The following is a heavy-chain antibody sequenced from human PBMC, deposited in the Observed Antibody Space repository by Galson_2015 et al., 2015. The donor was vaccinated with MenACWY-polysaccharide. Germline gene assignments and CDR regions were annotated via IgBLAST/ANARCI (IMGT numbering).Heavy chain of an antibody. CDR1: GFTSRNYW. D-gene: IGHD2/OR15-2a*01. V-gene: IGHV3-74*01. CDR2: ISTDGDTT. CDR3: VRDYGSTTSGRRFDP. Sequence: SLRLSCAASGFTSRNYWMHWVRHAPGKGLVWVSRISTDGDTTNYADSVKGRFSISRDNAKNTLYLQMNSLRVEDTAIYFCVRDYGSTTSGRRFDPWGQGTLVTVSS. J-gene: IGHJ5*02.